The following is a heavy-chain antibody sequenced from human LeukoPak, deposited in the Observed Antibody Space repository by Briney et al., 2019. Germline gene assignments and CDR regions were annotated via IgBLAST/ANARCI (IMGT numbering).Heavy chain of an antibody. CDR2: INSDGSST. Sequence: GGSLRLSCAASGFTFSSYWMHWVRQAPGKGLVWVSRINSDGSSTSYADSVKGRFTISRDNAKNTLYLQMNSLRAEDTALYYCAKVFAADGYNFRYFDYWGQGTLVTVSS. CDR3: AKVFAADGYNFRYFDY. V-gene: IGHV3-74*01. CDR1: GFTFSSYW. J-gene: IGHJ4*02. D-gene: IGHD5-24*01.